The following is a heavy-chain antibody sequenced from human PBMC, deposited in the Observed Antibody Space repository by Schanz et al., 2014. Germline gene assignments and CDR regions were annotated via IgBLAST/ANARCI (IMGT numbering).Heavy chain of an antibody. V-gene: IGHV1-8*01. CDR1: GYTFTSYD. CDR2: MNPNSGNP. D-gene: IGHD6-25*01. J-gene: IGHJ5*02. Sequence: QVQLIQSGAEVKKPGASVKVSCTASGYTFTSYDINWVRQAPGQGLEWLGWMNPNSGNPGFAQKFRGRVTFTADKSTSTAYMELSSLASEDTAVYYCARGQRRTIGRPFGPWGQGTLVTVSS. CDR3: ARGQRRTIGRPFGP.